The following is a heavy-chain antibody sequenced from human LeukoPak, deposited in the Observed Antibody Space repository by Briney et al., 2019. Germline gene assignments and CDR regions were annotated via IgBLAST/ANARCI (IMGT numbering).Heavy chain of an antibody. CDR3: ARDRELAFDY. CDR1: GFTFSSYA. D-gene: IGHD1-26*01. V-gene: IGHV3-30-3*01. Sequence: GGSLRLSCAASGFTFSSYAMHWVRQAPGKGLEWVAVISYDGSNKYYADSVKGRFTISRDNSKNTLYLQMNSLRAEDTAVYYCARDRELAFDYWGQGTLVTVSS. CDR2: ISYDGSNK. J-gene: IGHJ4*02.